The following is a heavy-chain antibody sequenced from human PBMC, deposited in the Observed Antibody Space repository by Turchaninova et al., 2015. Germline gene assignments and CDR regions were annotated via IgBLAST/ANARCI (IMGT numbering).Heavy chain of an antibody. CDR1: GFTFRSCA. J-gene: IGHJ4*02. CDR2: ISSTGDTT. V-gene: IGHV3-23*01. CDR3: AKTLAWGSASYFDY. Sequence: EVQLLASGGGLVQPGGSLSLSCAASGFTFRSCAMHWVRQAPGKGLEWVSAISSTGDTTYYADSVKGRFTISRDNSRNTLYLQMHSLRAEDTAIYYCAKTLAWGSASYFDYWGQGTVGTVSS. D-gene: IGHD7-27*01.